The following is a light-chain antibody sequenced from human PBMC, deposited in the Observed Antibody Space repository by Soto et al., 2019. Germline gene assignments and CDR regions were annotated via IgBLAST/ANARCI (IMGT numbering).Light chain of an antibody. CDR3: QQYVSSPHT. CDR2: GAS. Sequence: EIVLTQSPGTLSLSPGERATLSCRASQSVSSSYLAWYQHKPGQAPRLLIYGASSRATGIPDRFSGSGSGTDFTLTISRQEPEDFAVYYCQQYVSSPHTFGQGTKQEIK. V-gene: IGKV3-20*01. J-gene: IGKJ2*01. CDR1: QSVSSSY.